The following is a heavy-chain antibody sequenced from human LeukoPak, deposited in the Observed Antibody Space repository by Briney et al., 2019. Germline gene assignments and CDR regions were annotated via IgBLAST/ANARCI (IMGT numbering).Heavy chain of an antibody. CDR2: INTNGDDT. V-gene: IGHV3-64D*09. CDR1: GFTFSTYA. Sequence: GGSLRLSCSASGFTFSTYAMHWVRQAPGKGLEHVSTINTNGDDTYYADSVKGGFTISRDNSKRTLYLQMSSLRAKDTAVYYCVKDLRGGGYYTSLDYWGQGTLVSVSS. D-gene: IGHD3-10*01. CDR3: VKDLRGGGYYTSLDY. J-gene: IGHJ4*02.